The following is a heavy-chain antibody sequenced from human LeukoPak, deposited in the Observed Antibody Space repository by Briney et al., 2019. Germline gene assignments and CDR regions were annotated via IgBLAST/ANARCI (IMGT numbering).Heavy chain of an antibody. D-gene: IGHD3-10*01. CDR2: ISSSSSYI. J-gene: IGHJ3*02. CDR3: ARSYYYGLGSYDAFDI. V-gene: IGHV3-21*01. CDR1: GFTFSSYS. Sequence: KPGGSLRLSCAASGFTFSSYSMNWVRQAPGKGLEWVSSISSSSSYIYYADSVKGRFTISRDNAKNSLYLQMNSLRAEDTAVYYCARSYYYGLGSYDAFDIWGQGTMVTVSS.